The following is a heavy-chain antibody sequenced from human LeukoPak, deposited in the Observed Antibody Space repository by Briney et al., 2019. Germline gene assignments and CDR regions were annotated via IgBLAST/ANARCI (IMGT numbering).Heavy chain of an antibody. CDR3: ARDGGWWSNAFDI. J-gene: IGHJ3*02. CDR1: GVTFSSNG. CDR2: IWYDGSNK. D-gene: IGHD2-8*02. Sequence: GGSLRLSCATSGVTFSSNGMAWVRQAPGKGLGWVAFIWYDGSNKYYADSVKGRFTISRDNSKHTLYLQMNSLRAEDTAVYYCARDGGWWSNAFDIWGQGTMVTVSS. V-gene: IGHV3-30*02.